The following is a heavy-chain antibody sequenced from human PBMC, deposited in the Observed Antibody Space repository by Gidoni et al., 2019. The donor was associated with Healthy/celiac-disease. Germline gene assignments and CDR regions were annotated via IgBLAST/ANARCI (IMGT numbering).Heavy chain of an antibody. CDR1: GGTFSSYA. CDR2: IIPIFGTA. CDR3: AREGAAAGPYYYYYGMDV. V-gene: IGHV1-69*06. D-gene: IGHD6-13*01. J-gene: IGHJ6*02. Sequence: QLVQSGAEVKKPGSSVKVSCKASGGTFSSYAISWVRQAPGQGLEWMGGIIPIFGTANYAQKFQGRVTITADKSTSTAYMELSSLRSEDTAVYYCAREGAAAGPYYYYYGMDVWGQGTTVTVSS.